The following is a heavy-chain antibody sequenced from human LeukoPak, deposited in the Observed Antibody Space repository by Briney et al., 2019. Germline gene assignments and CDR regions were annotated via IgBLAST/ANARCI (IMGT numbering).Heavy chain of an antibody. Sequence: SETLSLTCTVSGGSISSSSYYWGWIRQPPGKGLEWIGSIYYSGSTYYNPSLKSRVTISVDTSKNQFSLKLSSVTAADTAVYYCARGVPLERWFGESDWGQGTLVTVSS. J-gene: IGHJ4*02. V-gene: IGHV4-39*07. CDR1: GGSISSSSYY. CDR3: ARGVPLERWFGESD. CDR2: IYYSGST. D-gene: IGHD3-10*01.